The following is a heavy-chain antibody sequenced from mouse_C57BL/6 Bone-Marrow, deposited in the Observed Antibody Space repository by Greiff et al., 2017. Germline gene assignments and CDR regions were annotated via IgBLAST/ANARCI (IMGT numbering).Heavy chain of an antibody. CDR1: GFNIKNTY. D-gene: IGHD3-2*02. Sequence: EVQLQQSVAELVRPGASVKLSCTASGFNIKNTYMHWVKQRPEQDLEWIGRIDPANGNTKYAPKFQGKATLTADTSSNTAYLQLSSLTSEDTAIYYCATPDSSGPWFAYWGQGTLVTVSA. CDR3: ATPDSSGPWFAY. V-gene: IGHV14-3*01. CDR2: IDPANGNT. J-gene: IGHJ3*01.